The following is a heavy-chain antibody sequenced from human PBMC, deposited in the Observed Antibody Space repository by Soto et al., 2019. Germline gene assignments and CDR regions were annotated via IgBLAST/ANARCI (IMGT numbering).Heavy chain of an antibody. D-gene: IGHD3-22*01. Sequence: TGGSLRLSCAASGFTFRSYAMNWVRQAPGKGLEWVSSISSSSSYIYYADSVKGRFTISRDNAKNSLYLQMNSLRAEDTAVYYCASELLTYYYDSSGYQSDYWGQGTLVTVSS. CDR2: ISSSSSYI. CDR3: ASELLTYYYDSSGYQSDY. J-gene: IGHJ4*02. CDR1: GFTFRSYA. V-gene: IGHV3-21*01.